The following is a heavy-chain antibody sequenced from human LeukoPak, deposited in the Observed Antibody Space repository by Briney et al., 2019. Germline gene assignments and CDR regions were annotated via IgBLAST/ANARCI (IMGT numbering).Heavy chain of an antibody. D-gene: IGHD6-13*01. V-gene: IGHV3-23*01. Sequence: PGGSLRLSCGASGFTFRTYAMSWVRQAPGEGLEWVSGISDGGGRTFYAGSVKGRFTVSRDNSKNTLYLRMNSLRAEDTAIYYCTKNQILDDTGSWYAYWGQGTLVTVSS. CDR2: ISDGGGRT. CDR3: TKNQILDDTGSWYAY. J-gene: IGHJ4*02. CDR1: GFTFRTYA.